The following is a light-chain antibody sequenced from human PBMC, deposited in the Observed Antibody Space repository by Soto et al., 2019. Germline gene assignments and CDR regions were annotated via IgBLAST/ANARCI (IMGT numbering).Light chain of an antibody. Sequence: QSALTQPRSVSGSPGQSVTISCTGTSSDVGVYNYVSWYQQHPGKAPKLMIYDVSKWPSAVPDRFSGSKSGNTASLTISGLQAEDEADYYCCSYAGSFNYVFGAWTKVTVL. J-gene: IGLJ1*01. CDR2: DVS. CDR1: SSDVGVYNY. V-gene: IGLV2-11*01. CDR3: CSYAGSFNYV.